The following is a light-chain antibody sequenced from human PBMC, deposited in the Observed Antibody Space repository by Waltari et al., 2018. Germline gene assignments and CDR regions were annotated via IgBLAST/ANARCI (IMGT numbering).Light chain of an antibody. Sequence: WYQQHPGKVPKLRIYDVSQRPSGISSRFSASKSGNAASLTISGLQFEDEADYYCSSYRSDNTLIFGGGTKLTVL. J-gene: IGLJ2*01. CDR2: DVS. V-gene: IGLV2-14*03. CDR3: SSYRSDNTLI.